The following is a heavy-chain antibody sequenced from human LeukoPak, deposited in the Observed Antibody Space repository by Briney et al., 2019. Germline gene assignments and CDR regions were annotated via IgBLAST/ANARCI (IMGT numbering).Heavy chain of an antibody. V-gene: IGHV4-59*01. CDR1: GGSIGSDY. J-gene: IGHJ3*02. CDR3: AKHWTADGSAFDI. D-gene: IGHD3/OR15-3a*01. Sequence: SETLSLTCTVSGGSIGSDYWTWIRQPPGEALEWIGDIYKTGITNYNPSLKSRVTISVDTSKNQFSLRLNSVTAADTAVYYCAKHWTADGSAFDIWGQGTMVTVSS. CDR2: IYKTGIT.